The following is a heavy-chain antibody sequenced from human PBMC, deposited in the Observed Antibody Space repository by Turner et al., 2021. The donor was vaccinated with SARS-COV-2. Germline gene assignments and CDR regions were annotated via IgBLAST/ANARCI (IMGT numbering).Heavy chain of an antibody. CDR2: INPSGDST. CDR3: ARDDLGGSDAFDI. CDR1: GYTFTSYY. J-gene: IGHJ3*02. D-gene: IGHD3-10*01. Sequence: QVQLVQSGAEVKKLGASVKVSCKASGYTFTSYYMHWVRQAPGQGLEWMGIINPSGDSTSYEQKFQGRVTMTRDTSTSTVYMELSSLRSEDTAVYYCARDDLGGSDAFDIWGQGTMVTVSS. V-gene: IGHV1-46*01.